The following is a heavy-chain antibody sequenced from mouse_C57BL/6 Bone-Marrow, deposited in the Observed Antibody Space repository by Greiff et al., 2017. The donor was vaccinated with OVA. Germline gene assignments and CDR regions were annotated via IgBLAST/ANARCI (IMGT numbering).Heavy chain of an antibody. J-gene: IGHJ2*01. CDR3: TGTLYLCGFDY. Sequence: EVKLEESGGGLVQPGGSMKLSCVASGFTFSNYWMNWVRQAPEKGLEWVAQIRLKSDNYATHYAESVKGRFTISRDDSKSSVYLQMNNLRAEDTGIYYCTGTLYLCGFDYWGQGTTLTVSS. V-gene: IGHV6-3*01. CDR1: GFTFSNYW. D-gene: IGHD2-1*01. CDR2: IRLKSDNYAT.